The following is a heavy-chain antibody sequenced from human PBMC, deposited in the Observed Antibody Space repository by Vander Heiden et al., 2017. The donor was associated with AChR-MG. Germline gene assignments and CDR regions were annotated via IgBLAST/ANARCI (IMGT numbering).Heavy chain of an antibody. Sequence: EVQLVVSGGGLVQPGRSLRLSCAASGFPFDDHAMHWVRQAPGKGLEWVSGISWNSGSIGYADSVKGRFTISRDNAKNSLYLQMTSLRAEDTAFYYCANAATISSSFDYWGQGTLVTVSS. CDR2: ISWNSGSI. D-gene: IGHD2-15*01. V-gene: IGHV3-9*01. CDR1: GFPFDDHA. J-gene: IGHJ4*02. CDR3: ANAATISSSFDY.